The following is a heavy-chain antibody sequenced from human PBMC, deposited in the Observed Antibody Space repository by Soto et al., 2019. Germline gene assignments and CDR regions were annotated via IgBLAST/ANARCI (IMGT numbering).Heavy chain of an antibody. CDR3: ARDSRYYYYGMDV. CDR1: GGSISSGDYY. V-gene: IGHV4-30-4*01. J-gene: IGHJ6*02. Sequence: QVQLQESGPGLVKPSQTLSLTCTVSGGSISSGDYYWSWIRQPPGKGLEWIGYIYYSGSTSYNPSLKSRVTMSVDTSKNQFSLKLSSVTAADTXXXXXARDSRYYYYGMDVWGQGTTVTVSS. D-gene: IGHD6-25*01. CDR2: IYYSGST.